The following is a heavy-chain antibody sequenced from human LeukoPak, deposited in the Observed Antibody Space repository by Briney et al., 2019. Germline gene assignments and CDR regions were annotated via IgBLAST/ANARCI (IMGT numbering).Heavy chain of an antibody. J-gene: IGHJ6*02. Sequence: GGSLRLSCAASGFTFSSYSMNWVRQAPGKGLEWVSSISSSSYIYYADSVKGRFTISRDNAKNSLYLQMNSLRAEDTAVYYCARDSYSSSWFYYYGMVVWGQGTTVTVSS. CDR1: GFTFSSYS. CDR2: ISSSSYI. CDR3: ARDSYSSSWFYYYGMVV. V-gene: IGHV3-21*01. D-gene: IGHD6-13*01.